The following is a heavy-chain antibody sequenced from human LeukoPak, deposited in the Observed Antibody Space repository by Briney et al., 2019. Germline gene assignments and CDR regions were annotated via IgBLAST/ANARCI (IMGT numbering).Heavy chain of an antibody. CDR1: GGSISSYY. CDR3: ARDGNWAVPFGY. CDR2: IYYSGST. D-gene: IGHD7-27*01. Sequence: SETLSLTCTVSGGSISSYYWSWIRQPPGKGLEWIGYIYYSGSTNYNPSLKSRVTISVDTSKNQFSLKLSSVTAADTAVYYCARDGNWAVPFGYWGQGTLVTVSS. V-gene: IGHV4-59*01. J-gene: IGHJ4*02.